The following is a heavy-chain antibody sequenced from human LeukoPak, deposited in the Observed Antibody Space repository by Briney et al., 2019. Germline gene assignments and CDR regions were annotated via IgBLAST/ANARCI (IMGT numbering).Heavy chain of an antibody. CDR3: ARDPPYYDILTGSGVFDY. CDR1: GGTFSSYA. Sequence: GASVKVSCKASGGTFSSYAISWVRQAPGQGLEWMGRIIPIFGIANYAQKFQGRVTITADKSTSTAYMELSSLRSEDTAVYYCARDPPYYDILTGSGVFDYWGQGTLVTVTS. V-gene: IGHV1-69*04. J-gene: IGHJ4*02. CDR2: IIPIFGIA. D-gene: IGHD3-9*01.